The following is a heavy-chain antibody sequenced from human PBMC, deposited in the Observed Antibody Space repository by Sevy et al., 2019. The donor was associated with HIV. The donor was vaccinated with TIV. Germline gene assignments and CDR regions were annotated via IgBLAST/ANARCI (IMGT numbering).Heavy chain of an antibody. CDR2: IYSGGST. V-gene: IGHV3-53*01. D-gene: IGHD6-19*01. J-gene: IGHJ4*02. Sequence: GGSLRLSCAASGFTVSSNYMSWVRQAPGNGLEWVSVIYSGGSTYYADSVKGRFTISRDNSKNTVYLQMNSLRAEDTAVYYCVREGAVAAKEGENCWGQGTLVTVSS. CDR1: GFTVSSNY. CDR3: VREGAVAAKEGENC.